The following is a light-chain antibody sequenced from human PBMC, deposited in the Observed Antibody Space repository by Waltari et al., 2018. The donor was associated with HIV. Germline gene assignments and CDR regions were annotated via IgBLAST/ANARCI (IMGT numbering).Light chain of an antibody. CDR1: PNILNRSSNKNY. V-gene: IGKV4-1*01. CDR2: WAS. CDR3: QQYYYPPHP. Sequence: TVMTQSPDSLAVSLGERATVNCKSSPNILNRSSNKNYLAWYQHKPGQPPKLLMYWASTRVSGVPYRFSGSVSGTDFTLTISSLQAEDVAVYYCQQYYYPPHPFGQGTKVEVK. J-gene: IGKJ1*01.